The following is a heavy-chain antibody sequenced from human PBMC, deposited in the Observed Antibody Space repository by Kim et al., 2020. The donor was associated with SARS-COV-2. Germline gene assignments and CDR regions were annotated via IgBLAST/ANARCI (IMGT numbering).Heavy chain of an antibody. J-gene: IGHJ4*02. V-gene: IGHV3-30*02. Sequence: YADSVKGRFTISRDNSKTTLYLQKNSLRAEDTAVYYCAKSYSGSYRAPFDYWGQGTLVTVSS. D-gene: IGHD1-26*01. CDR3: AKSYSGSYRAPFDY.